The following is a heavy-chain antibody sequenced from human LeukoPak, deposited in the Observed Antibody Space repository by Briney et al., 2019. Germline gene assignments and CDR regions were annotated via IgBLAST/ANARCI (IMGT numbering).Heavy chain of an antibody. CDR1: GFTFSSYG. CDR2: IRYDGSDQ. J-gene: IGHJ4*02. V-gene: IGHV3-30*02. D-gene: IGHD6-13*01. CDR3: AKRASSSWSTAGDY. Sequence: GGSLRLSCAASGFTFSSYGIHWVRQAPGKGLDWVAFIRYDGSDQYYTDSVKGRFTISRDNSKNTLYLQMNSLRAEDTAVYYCAKRASSSWSTAGDYWGQGTLVTVSS.